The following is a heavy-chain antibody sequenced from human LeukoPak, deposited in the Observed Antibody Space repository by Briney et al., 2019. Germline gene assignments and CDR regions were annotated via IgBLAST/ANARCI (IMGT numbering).Heavy chain of an antibody. CDR1: GYTFTSYY. V-gene: IGHV1-46*01. J-gene: IGHJ4*02. D-gene: IGHD3-22*01. Sequence: GASVKVSCKASGYTFTSYYMHWVRQAPGQGLEWMGIINPSGGSTSYAQKFQGRVTMTRDTSTSTVYMELSSLRSEDTAVYYCARYYYDSSGYYPTHFDYWGQGTLVTVSS. CDR3: ARYYYDSSGYYPTHFDY. CDR2: INPSGGST.